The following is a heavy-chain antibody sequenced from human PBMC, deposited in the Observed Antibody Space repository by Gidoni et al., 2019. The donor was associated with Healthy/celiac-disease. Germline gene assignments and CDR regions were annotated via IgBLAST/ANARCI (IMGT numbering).Heavy chain of an antibody. V-gene: IGHV4-59*01. CDR2: IYYSGST. D-gene: IGHD3-10*01. J-gene: IGHJ4*02. CDR1: GGSILSYY. Sequence: QVQLQESGPGLVKPSETLSLPCTVSGGSILSYYWRWIRQPPGKGLEWIGYIYYSGSTNYNPSLKSRVTISVDTSKNQFSLKLSSVTAADTAVYYCARAGQLLWFGELLLPDYWGQGTLVTVSS. CDR3: ARAGQLLWFGELLLPDY.